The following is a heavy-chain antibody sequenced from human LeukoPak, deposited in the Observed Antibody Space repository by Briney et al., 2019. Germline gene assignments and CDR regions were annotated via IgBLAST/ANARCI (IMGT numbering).Heavy chain of an antibody. V-gene: IGHV4-4*07. D-gene: IGHD6-6*01. CDR2: IYTSGST. CDR1: GVSISSYY. J-gene: IGHJ4*02. Sequence: PSETLSLTCTVSGVSISSYYWSWIRQPAGKGLEWIGRIYTSGSTNYNPSLKSRVTMSVDTSKNQFSLKLSSVTAADTAVYYCARHPSSSFSWAIDYWGQGTLVTVSS. CDR3: ARHPSSSFSWAIDY.